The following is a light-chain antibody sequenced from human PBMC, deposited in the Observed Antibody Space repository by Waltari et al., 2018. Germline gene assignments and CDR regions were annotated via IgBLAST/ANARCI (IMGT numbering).Light chain of an antibody. J-gene: IGKJ2*01. Sequence: EVVLTQSPGILSLSPGDRATLSCRASQRVSVNSLAWYQHDPGQAPRLLIYDATMRATANPDRFSGSVSGTDFTLVITRLEPEDFGVYYCQQYGSSPYTFGQGTKLQIK. CDR2: DAT. CDR3: QQYGSSPYT. V-gene: IGKV3-20*01. CDR1: QRVSVNS.